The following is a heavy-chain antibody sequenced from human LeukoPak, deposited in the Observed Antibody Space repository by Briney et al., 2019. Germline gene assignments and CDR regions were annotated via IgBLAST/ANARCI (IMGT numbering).Heavy chain of an antibody. CDR1: DFTFSGSA. CDR3: TRRFGVNSWWFDP. J-gene: IGHJ5*02. Sequence: PGGSLRLSCAASDFTFSGSAMHWVRQASGKGPEWVGRIRSKGNNYATAYAASVKGRFTISRDDSKNTAYLQMNSLKTEDTAVYYCTRRFGVNSWWFDPWGQGTLVTVSS. D-gene: IGHD4-23*01. CDR2: IRSKGNNYAT. V-gene: IGHV3-73*01.